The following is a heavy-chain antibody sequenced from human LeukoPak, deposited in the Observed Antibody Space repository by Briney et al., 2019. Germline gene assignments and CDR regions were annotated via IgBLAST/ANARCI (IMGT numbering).Heavy chain of an antibody. CDR3: ARHRESSGFYYDY. D-gene: IGHD3-22*01. CDR2: ISYSGST. V-gene: IGHV4-39*01. Sequence: SETLSLTCTVSGGSFSSGTYYWGWIRQPPGKGLEWIGSISYSGSTYYIPSLQSRVTISVDTSKNQFSLKLSSVTAADTAVYYCARHRESSGFYYDYWGQGTLVTVSS. J-gene: IGHJ4*02. CDR1: GGSFSSGTYY.